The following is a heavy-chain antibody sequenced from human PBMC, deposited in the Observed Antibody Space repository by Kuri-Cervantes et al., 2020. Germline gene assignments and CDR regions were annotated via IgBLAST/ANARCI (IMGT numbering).Heavy chain of an antibody. D-gene: IGHD1-26*01. Sequence: GGSPRLSCAASGFTFGSFAMHWVRQARGKGLEWVPVISYGGSSKSDADSVKGRFTISRDHSKNTLYLQMNSLRAEDTAVYYCSSDGRSWSYPRGFFDCWGQGTLVTVSS. J-gene: IGHJ4*02. CDR1: GFTFGSFA. CDR2: ISYGGSSK. V-gene: IGHV3-30-3*01. CDR3: SSDGRSWSYPRGFFDC.